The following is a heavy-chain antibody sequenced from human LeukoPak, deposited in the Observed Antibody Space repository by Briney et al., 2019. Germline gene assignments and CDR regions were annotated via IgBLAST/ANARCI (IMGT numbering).Heavy chain of an antibody. D-gene: IGHD3-22*01. Sequence: PGGSLRLSCAASGFTFSSSAMSWVRQAPGKGLEWVSAIKTKGGNTYYADSMKGRFTISRDNAKNSLYLQMNSLRAEDTAVYYCARDLYYDGSGGDLWGRGTLVTVSS. V-gene: IGHV3-21*06. CDR3: ARDLYYDGSGGDL. CDR2: IKTKGGNT. J-gene: IGHJ2*01. CDR1: GFTFSSSA.